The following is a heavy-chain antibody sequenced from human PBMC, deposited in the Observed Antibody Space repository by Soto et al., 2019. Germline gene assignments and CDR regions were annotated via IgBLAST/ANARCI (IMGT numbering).Heavy chain of an antibody. CDR2: IYHSGST. D-gene: IGHD6-19*01. V-gene: IGHV4-31*03. J-gene: IGHJ4*02. CDR1: GGSISSGGYY. Sequence: QVQLQESGPGLVKPSQTLSLTCTVSGGSISSGGYYWSWIRQHPGKGLEWVGYIYHSGSTYNNPSLKSRVSMSLDTTKNHSSLKLSSVTAADTAVYYCSVTKPGYSSGWRLDYWGQGTLVTVSS. CDR3: SVTKPGYSSGWRLDY.